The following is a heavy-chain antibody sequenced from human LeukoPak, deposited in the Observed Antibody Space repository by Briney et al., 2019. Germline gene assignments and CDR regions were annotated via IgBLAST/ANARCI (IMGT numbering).Heavy chain of an antibody. Sequence: GGSLRLSCAASGFTFSDYYMSWIRQAPGKGLEWVSYISSSGSTIYYADSVKGRFTISRDNSKNTLYLQMNSLRAEDTAVYYCARESRNYYGSGSYYYFDYWGQGTLVTVSS. CDR2: ISSSGSTI. D-gene: IGHD3-10*01. J-gene: IGHJ4*02. CDR3: ARESRNYYGSGSYYYFDY. V-gene: IGHV3-11*04. CDR1: GFTFSDYY.